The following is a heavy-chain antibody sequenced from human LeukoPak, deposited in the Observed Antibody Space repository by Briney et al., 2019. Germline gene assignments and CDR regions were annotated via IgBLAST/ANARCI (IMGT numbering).Heavy chain of an antibody. CDR3: ARPTLEYSSSSGGDLFAFDI. Sequence: GASVKVSCKASGGTFSSYAISWVRQAPGQGLEWMGGIIPIFGTANYAQKFQGRVTITADKSTSTAYMELSSLRSEDTAVYYCARPTLEYSSSSGGDLFAFDIWGQGTMVTVSS. D-gene: IGHD6-6*01. J-gene: IGHJ3*02. V-gene: IGHV1-69*06. CDR2: IIPIFGTA. CDR1: GGTFSSYA.